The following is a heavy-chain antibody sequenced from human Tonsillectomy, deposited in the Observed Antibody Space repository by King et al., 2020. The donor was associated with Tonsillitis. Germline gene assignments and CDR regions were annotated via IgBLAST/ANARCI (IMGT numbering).Heavy chain of an antibody. Sequence: VQLVESGGGLIQPGGSLRLSCAASGFIFSDYAMSWLRQAPGKGLEWVSSISGGGGFTYYADSVKGRFTISRDNSKNTLYLQMNSLRAEDAALYYCAKDYRAVAGHWGQGTLVTVSS. V-gene: IGHV3-23*04. CDR2: ISGGGGFT. CDR3: AKDYRAVAGH. D-gene: IGHD6-19*01. J-gene: IGHJ4*02. CDR1: GFIFSDYA.